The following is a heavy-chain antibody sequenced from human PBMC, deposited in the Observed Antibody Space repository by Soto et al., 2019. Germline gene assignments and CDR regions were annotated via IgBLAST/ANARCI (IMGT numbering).Heavy chain of an antibody. CDR3: ASQVTIFGVVIIRYSDY. CDR1: GGSFSGYY. CDR2: INHSGST. J-gene: IGHJ4*02. D-gene: IGHD3-3*01. V-gene: IGHV4-34*01. Sequence: SETLSLTCAVYGGSFSGYYWSWIRQPPGKGLEWIGEINHSGSTNYNPSLKSRVTISVDTSKNQFSLKLSSVTAADTAVYYCASQVTIFGVVIIRYSDYWGQGTLVT.